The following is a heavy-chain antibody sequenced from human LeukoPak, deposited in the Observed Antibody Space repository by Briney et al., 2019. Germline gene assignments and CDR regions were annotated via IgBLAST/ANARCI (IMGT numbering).Heavy chain of an antibody. CDR3: ARVVYYVSGSYGGDDY. CDR2: ISAYNGNT. J-gene: IGHJ4*02. CDR1: GYTFTSYG. D-gene: IGHD3-10*01. Sequence: ASVKVSCKASGYTFTSYGISWVRQAPGQGLEWMGWISAYNGNTNYAQKLQGRVTMTTDTSTSTAYMELRSLRSDDTAVYYCARVVYYVSGSYGGDDYWGQGTLVTVSS. V-gene: IGHV1-18*01.